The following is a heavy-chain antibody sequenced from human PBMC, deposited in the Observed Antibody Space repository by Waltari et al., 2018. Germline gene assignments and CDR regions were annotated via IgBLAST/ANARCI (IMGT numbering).Heavy chain of an antibody. CDR3: ARETNYDILTGYANWFDP. V-gene: IGHV1-2*02. J-gene: IGHJ5*02. CDR1: GYTFTGYY. D-gene: IGHD3-9*01. CDR2: INPNSGGT. Sequence: QVQLVQSGAEVKKPGASVKVSCKASGYTFTGYYMHWVRQAPGPGLEWMGWINPNSGGTNYAQKFQGRVTMTRDTSISTAYMELSRLRSDDTAVYYCARETNYDILTGYANWFDPWGQGTLVTVSS.